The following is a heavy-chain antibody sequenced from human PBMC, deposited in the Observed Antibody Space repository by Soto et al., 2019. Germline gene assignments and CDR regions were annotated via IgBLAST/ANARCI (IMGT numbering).Heavy chain of an antibody. CDR1: GFTLSNYA. Sequence: QVQLVESGGGVVQPGRSLKLSCVASGFTLSNYALHWVRQAPGKGPERMAFISNDGSNKLYADSVKGRFTISRDNSKNTLYLEMNSLRPEDTAVFYCARAGGGYLDYWGQGTLVTVSS. J-gene: IGHJ4*02. CDR3: ARAGGGYLDY. V-gene: IGHV3-30*04. CDR2: ISNDGSNK. D-gene: IGHD3-22*01.